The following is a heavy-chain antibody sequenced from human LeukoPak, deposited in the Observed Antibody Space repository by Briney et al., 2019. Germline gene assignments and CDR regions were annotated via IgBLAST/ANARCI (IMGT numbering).Heavy chain of an antibody. J-gene: IGHJ3*02. CDR2: INSDGSTT. Sequence: GGSLRLSCAASGFTFSSYWMHWVRQAPGKGLVWVSRINSDGSTTSYADSVKGRFTISRDNAKNTLYLQMNSLRAEDTAVYYCSRDTAGDAFDIWGQGTMVTVSS. V-gene: IGHV3-74*01. CDR3: SRDTAGDAFDI. CDR1: GFTFSSYW.